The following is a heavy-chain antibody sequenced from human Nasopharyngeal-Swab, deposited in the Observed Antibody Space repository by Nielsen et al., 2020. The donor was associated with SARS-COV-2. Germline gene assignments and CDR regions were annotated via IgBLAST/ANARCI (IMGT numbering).Heavy chain of an antibody. Sequence: WIRQPPGKGLEWVSGISGSGGTTYYADSVKGRFTISRDNSKNTLYLQMNSLRTEDTAVYYCAKEEYSSSSVGGFDYWGQGTLVTVSS. CDR2: ISGSGGTT. J-gene: IGHJ4*02. V-gene: IGHV3-23*01. CDR3: AKEEYSSSSVGGFDY. D-gene: IGHD6-6*01.